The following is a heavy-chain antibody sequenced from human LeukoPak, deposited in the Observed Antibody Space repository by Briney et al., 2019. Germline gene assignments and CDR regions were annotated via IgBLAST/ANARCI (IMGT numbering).Heavy chain of an antibody. CDR1: GGSISSYY. J-gene: IGHJ5*02. CDR3: ARDVGIAAALDSYSGP. V-gene: IGHV4-4*07. D-gene: IGHD6-13*01. Sequence: SETLSLTCTVSGGSISSYYWSWIRQPAGKGLEWIGRIYTSGSTNYNPSLKSRVTMSVDTSKNQFSLKLSSVTAADTAVYYCARDVGIAAALDSYSGPWGQGTLVTVSS. CDR2: IYTSGST.